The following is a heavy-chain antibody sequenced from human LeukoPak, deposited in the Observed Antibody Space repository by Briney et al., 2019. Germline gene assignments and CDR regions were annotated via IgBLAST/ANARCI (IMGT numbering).Heavy chain of an antibody. CDR1: GFNFSNYG. CDR2: IRYDGSYK. CDR3: AKADRGSYYGLGDYFAY. V-gene: IGHV3-30*02. D-gene: IGHD1-26*01. J-gene: IGHJ4*02. Sequence: GGSLRLSCAASGFNFSNYGMHWVRQAPAKGLEWVAFIRYDGSYKNYADSLKGRFSISRDNSKNTLYLQMNSLRAEDTAVYYCAKADRGSYYGLGDYFAYWGQGTLVTVSS.